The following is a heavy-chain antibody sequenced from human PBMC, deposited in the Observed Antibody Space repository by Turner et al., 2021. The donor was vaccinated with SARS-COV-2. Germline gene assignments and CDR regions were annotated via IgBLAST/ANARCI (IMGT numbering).Heavy chain of an antibody. J-gene: IGHJ4*02. D-gene: IGHD5-18*01. CDR3: ARDAAMAPLDY. CDR1: GGTFRTYA. CDR2: IITIVGTA. Sequence: VQLVQSGAEVTKPGSSVKLSCKASGGTFRTYAITWVRQAPGQGIEWMGGIITIVGTAKYAQKFQGRVTITADESKSTAYMEQSSLRYEDTAVYHGARDAAMAPLDYWGQGTLVTVSS. V-gene: IGHV1-69*01.